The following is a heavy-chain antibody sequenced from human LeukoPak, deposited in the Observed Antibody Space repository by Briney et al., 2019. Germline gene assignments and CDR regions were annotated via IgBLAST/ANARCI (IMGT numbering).Heavy chain of an antibody. CDR3: ARGLLEWLFTGLYYYYGMDV. Sequence: GGSLRLSCAASGFTFSSYEMNWVRQAPGKGLEWVSYISSSGSTIYYADSVKGRFTISRDNAKNSLYLQMSSLRAEDTAVYYCARGLLEWLFTGLYYYYGMDVWGQGTTVTVSS. CDR1: GFTFSSYE. J-gene: IGHJ6*02. D-gene: IGHD3-3*01. V-gene: IGHV3-48*03. CDR2: ISSSGSTI.